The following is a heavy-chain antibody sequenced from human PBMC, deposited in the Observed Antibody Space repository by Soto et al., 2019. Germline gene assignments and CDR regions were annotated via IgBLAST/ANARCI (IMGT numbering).Heavy chain of an antibody. J-gene: IGHJ4*02. V-gene: IGHV4-34*01. CDR3: ARGNIAAPGVPFDY. CDR2: INHSGIT. D-gene: IGHD6-13*01. Sequence: QVQLQQWGAGLLKPSETLSLTCAVYGGSFSGYYWNCIRQPPGKGLEWIGEINHSGITNYNPSLKRRVTISVDTSKNQFSLKLSSVTAADTAVYYCARGNIAAPGVPFDYWGQGTLVTVSS. CDR1: GGSFSGYY.